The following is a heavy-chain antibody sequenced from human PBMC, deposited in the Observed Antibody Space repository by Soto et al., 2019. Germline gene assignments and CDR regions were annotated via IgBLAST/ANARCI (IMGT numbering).Heavy chain of an antibody. D-gene: IGHD3-3*01. CDR3: ARHGGGWIFGVVRYYYYGMDV. Sequence: PSETLSVTCTVSGGSISSSSYYWGWIRQPPGKGLEWIGSIYYSGSTYYNPSLKSRVTISVDTSKNQFSLKLSSVTAADTAVYYCARHGGGWIFGVVRYYYYGMDVWGQGTTVTVSS. J-gene: IGHJ6*02. V-gene: IGHV4-39*01. CDR1: GGSISSSSYY. CDR2: IYYSGST.